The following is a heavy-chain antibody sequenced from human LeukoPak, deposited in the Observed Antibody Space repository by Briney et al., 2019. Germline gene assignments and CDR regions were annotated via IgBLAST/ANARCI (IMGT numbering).Heavy chain of an antibody. CDR3: ARGGFYGANAGLNY. J-gene: IGHJ4*02. CDR1: DYDFTSVG. CDR2: ISAYNGNT. Sequence: ASVKVSCKASDYDFTSVGITWVRQAPGQGLEWMGWISAYNGNTNYAQKLQGRVTMTTDTSTSTAYMELRSLRSDDTAVYYCARGGFYGANAGLNYWGQGTLVTVSS. D-gene: IGHD4-23*01. V-gene: IGHV1-18*01.